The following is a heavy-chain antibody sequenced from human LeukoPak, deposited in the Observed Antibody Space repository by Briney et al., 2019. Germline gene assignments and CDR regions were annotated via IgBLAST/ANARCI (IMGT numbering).Heavy chain of an antibody. J-gene: IGHJ6*02. D-gene: IGHD3-10*01. Sequence: GGSLRLSCAASGFTFSTYAMSWVRQAPGKGLEWVSAISGSGGSTYYADSVKGRFTISRDNSKNTLYLQMNSLRGDDAAVYYCAKAHGSGSSYYYYYGMDVWGQGTTVTVSS. V-gene: IGHV3-23*01. CDR2: ISGSGGST. CDR3: AKAHGSGSSYYYYYGMDV. CDR1: GFTFSTYA.